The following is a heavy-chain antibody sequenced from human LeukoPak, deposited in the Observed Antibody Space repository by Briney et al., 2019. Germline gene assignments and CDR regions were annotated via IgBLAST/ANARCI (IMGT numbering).Heavy chain of an antibody. Sequence: PSETLSLTCTVSGGSISSGSYYWSWIRQPPGKGLEWIGEINHSGSTNYNPSLKSRVTISVDTSKNQFSLKLSSVTAADTAVYYCARGELQGHYYYYYYMDVWGKGTTVTVSS. J-gene: IGHJ6*03. CDR2: INHSGST. V-gene: IGHV4-39*07. CDR3: ARGELQGHYYYYYYMDV. CDR1: GGSISSGSYY. D-gene: IGHD1-26*01.